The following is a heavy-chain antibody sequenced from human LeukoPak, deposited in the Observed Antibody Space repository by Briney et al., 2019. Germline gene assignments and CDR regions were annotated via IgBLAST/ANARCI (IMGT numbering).Heavy chain of an antibody. CDR2: VNHSGST. CDR1: GGPISNTNW. J-gene: IGHJ4*02. Sequence: SETLSLTCGVSGGPISNTNWWTWVRQPPGKGLEWIGEVNHSGSTNYNPSLKSRVTISVDTSKNQFSLKLSSVTAADTAVYYCARAYSGYDSGVDYWGQGTLVTVSS. CDR3: ARAYSGYDSGVDY. V-gene: IGHV4-4*02. D-gene: IGHD5-12*01.